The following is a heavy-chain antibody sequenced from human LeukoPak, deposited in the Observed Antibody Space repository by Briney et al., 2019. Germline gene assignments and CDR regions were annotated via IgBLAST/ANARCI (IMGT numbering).Heavy chain of an antibody. V-gene: IGHV1-46*01. J-gene: IGHJ3*02. CDR1: GYTFTRYF. D-gene: IGHD5-18*01. CDR2: INPSGGST. Sequence: GASVKVSCKASGYTFTRYFMHWVRQAPGQGFEWMGIINPSGGSTNYAQKFQGRVTMTRDTSTGTVYMEMSSLRSEDTAVYYCARDSYGYGGAFDIWGQGTMVTVSS. CDR3: ARDSYGYGGAFDI.